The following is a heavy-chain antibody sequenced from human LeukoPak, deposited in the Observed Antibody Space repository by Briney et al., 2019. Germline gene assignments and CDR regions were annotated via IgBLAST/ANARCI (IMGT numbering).Heavy chain of an antibody. CDR3: ARYYYDSSGQMGFDY. D-gene: IGHD3-22*01. J-gene: IGHJ4*02. CDR2: ISYDGSNK. Sequence: GGSLRLSCAASGFTFSSYAMHWVRQAPGKGLEWVAVISYDGSNKYYADSVKGRFTISRDNSKNTLYLQMNSLRAEDTAVYYCARYYYDSSGQMGFDYWGQGTLVTVSS. V-gene: IGHV3-30-3*01. CDR1: GFTFSSYA.